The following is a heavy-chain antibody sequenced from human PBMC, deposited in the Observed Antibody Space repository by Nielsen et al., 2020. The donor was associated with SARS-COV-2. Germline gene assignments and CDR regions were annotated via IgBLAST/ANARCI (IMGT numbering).Heavy chain of an antibody. Sequence: SETLSLTCAVSGDSITSGDYSWNWIRQPPGKGLAWIGYIFHTGTTYYSPSLKSRVTISVDRPNNQFSLKLTSLTVADTGLYFCQAEHRTPSGTLLGGFWGQGMLVSVSS. CDR3: QAEHRTPSGTLLGGF. J-gene: IGHJ4*02. V-gene: IGHV4-30-2*01. CDR1: GDSITSGDYS. D-gene: IGHD3-10*01. CDR2: IFHTGTT.